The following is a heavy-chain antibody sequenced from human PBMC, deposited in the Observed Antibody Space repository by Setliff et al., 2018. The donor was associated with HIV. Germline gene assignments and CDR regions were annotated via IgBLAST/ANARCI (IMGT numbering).Heavy chain of an antibody. CDR3: ATDRDSNDHDRSGYDNNHMEV. Sequence: GGSLRLSCAASGFTFSSYWMHWVRQAPGTGLVWVSRINSDGSGASYADSVKGRFSISRDNAKNTLYLQMNSLRVEDTAVYYCATDRDSNDHDRSGYDNNHMEVWGKGTTVTVSS. CDR2: INSDGSGA. V-gene: IGHV3-74*01. D-gene: IGHD3-22*01. J-gene: IGHJ6*03. CDR1: GFTFSSYW.